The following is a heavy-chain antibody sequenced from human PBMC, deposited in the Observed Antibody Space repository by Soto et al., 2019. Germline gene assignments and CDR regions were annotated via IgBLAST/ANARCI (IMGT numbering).Heavy chain of an antibody. Sequence: QVQLVESGGGVVQPGRSLRLSCAASGFTFSSYGMHWVRQAPGKGLEWGAVISYDGSNKYYADSVKGRFTISRDNSKNTLYLQMNSLRAEDTAVYYCARLTVTTGSRDYWGQGTLVTVSS. D-gene: IGHD4-4*01. V-gene: IGHV3-30*03. J-gene: IGHJ4*02. CDR1: GFTFSSYG. CDR2: ISYDGSNK. CDR3: ARLTVTTGSRDY.